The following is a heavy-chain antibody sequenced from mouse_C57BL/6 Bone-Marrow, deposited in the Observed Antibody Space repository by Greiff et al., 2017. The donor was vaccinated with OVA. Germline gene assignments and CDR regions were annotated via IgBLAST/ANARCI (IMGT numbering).Heavy chain of an antibody. CDR1: GYTFTSYW. CDR2: IDPNSGGT. V-gene: IGHV1-62-3*01. J-gene: IGHJ4*01. D-gene: IGHD1-1*01. Sequence: QVQLQQPGAELVKPGASVKLSCKASGYTFTSYWMHWVKQRPGRGLEWIGRIDPNSGGTKYNEKFKSKATLTADKSSSTAYMQLSSLTSEDSAVYFCASPHYYGSSYGAMDYWGQGTSVTVSS. CDR3: ASPHYYGSSYGAMDY.